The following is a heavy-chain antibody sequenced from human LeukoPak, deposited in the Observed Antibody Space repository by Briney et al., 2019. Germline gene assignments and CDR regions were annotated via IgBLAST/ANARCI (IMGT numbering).Heavy chain of an antibody. CDR3: ARGVNKLRFLEWLLKGWFDP. D-gene: IGHD3-3*01. CDR1: GFTFSSYE. CDR2: ISSSGSTI. J-gene: IGHJ5*02. V-gene: IGHV3-48*03. Sequence: GGSLRLSCAASGFTFSSYEMNWVRQAPGKGLEWVSYISSSGSTIYYADSVKGRFTISRDNAKNSLYLQMNSLRAEDTAVYYCARGVNKLRFLEWLLKGWFDPWGQGTLVTVSS.